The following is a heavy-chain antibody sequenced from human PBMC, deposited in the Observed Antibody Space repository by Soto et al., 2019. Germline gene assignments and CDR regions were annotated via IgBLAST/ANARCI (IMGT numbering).Heavy chain of an antibody. CDR1: GLTFNNYA. CDR2: ISCSGGST. V-gene: IGHV3-23*01. Sequence: GGSLRLSGAASGLTFNNYAMTWVRKGPGKGLEWVSTISCSGGSTYYADSVKGRFTISRANSKNTLYLQMNSLRAEATAVYYCARGPPYYDSSGYRFWGQGTLVTVSS. CDR3: ARGPPYYDSSGYRF. D-gene: IGHD3-22*01. J-gene: IGHJ4*02.